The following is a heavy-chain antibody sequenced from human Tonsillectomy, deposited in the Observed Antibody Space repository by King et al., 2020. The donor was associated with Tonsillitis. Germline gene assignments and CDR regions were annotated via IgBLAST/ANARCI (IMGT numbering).Heavy chain of an antibody. CDR2: VHHSGIT. Sequence: QLQESGPGLVKPSETLSLRCTVSGGSIISRSYYWCMIRQPPGKGLECMGSVHHSGITYHNPTLRSRFTLSVDTTKNQFSMKMNTVIAADTATYYCVRLIYYYFYMDVWGKGTAVTVS. CDR3: VRLIYYYFYMDV. CDR1: GGSIISRSYY. J-gene: IGHJ6*03. V-gene: IGHV4-39*01.